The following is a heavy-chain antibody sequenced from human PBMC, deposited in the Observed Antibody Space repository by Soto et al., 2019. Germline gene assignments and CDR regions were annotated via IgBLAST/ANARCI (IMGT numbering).Heavy chain of an antibody. D-gene: IGHD3-16*02. J-gene: IGHJ4*02. CDR1: GFSFSSYA. CDR3: AKDQGRIGSDRVDY. V-gene: IGHV3-23*01. CDR2: ISGSGGRT. Sequence: GWSLRLACAASGFSFSSYAMSWVRHPPGKGLEWVSGISGSGGRTYYAGSVKGRFTISRDNSKSTLYLQMNSLRVEDTAVYYCAKDQGRIGSDRVDYTRPGPQVTGSS.